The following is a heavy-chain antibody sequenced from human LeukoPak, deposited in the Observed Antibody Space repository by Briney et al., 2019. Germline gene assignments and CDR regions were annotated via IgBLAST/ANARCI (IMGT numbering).Heavy chain of an antibody. D-gene: IGHD5-24*01. V-gene: IGHV6-1*01. Sequence: SQTLSLTCAISGDSVSTNSVAWNRIRQSPSRGLEWLGRTSYRSKWYNDYAVSVKSRITITPDTSKNQFSLQLNSVTPEDTAVYCAREAEITRFDYWGQGTLVTVSS. CDR3: AREAEITRFDY. CDR2: TSYRSKWYN. J-gene: IGHJ4*02. CDR1: GDSVSTNSVA.